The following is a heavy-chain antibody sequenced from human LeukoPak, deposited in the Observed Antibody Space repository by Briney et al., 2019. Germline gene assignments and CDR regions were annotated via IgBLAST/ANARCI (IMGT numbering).Heavy chain of an antibody. CDR2: ISWNSGSI. CDR3: AKSGSHTTVVTDAFDI. J-gene: IGHJ3*02. V-gene: IGHV3-9*01. Sequence: GGSLRLSCAASGFTFDDYAMHWVRQAPGKGLEWVSGISWNSGSIGYADSVKGRFTISRDNAKNSLYLQMNSLRAEDTALYYCAKSGSHTTVVTDAFDIWGQGTMVTVSS. CDR1: GFTFDDYA. D-gene: IGHD4-23*01.